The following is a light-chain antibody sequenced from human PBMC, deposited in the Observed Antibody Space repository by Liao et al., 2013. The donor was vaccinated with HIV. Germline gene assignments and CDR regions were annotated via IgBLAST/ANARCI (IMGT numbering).Light chain of an antibody. CDR2: YDS. CDR3: QVWDGSTNQGV. V-gene: IGLV3-21*04. J-gene: IGLJ3*02. CDR1: NIGSKS. Sequence: SYVLTQPPSVSVAPGKTARITCGGNNIGSKSVHWYQQKPGQAPVLVIYYDSDRPSGIPERFCGSNSGNTATLTISRVEAGDEADYYCQVWDGSTNQGVFGGGTKVTVL.